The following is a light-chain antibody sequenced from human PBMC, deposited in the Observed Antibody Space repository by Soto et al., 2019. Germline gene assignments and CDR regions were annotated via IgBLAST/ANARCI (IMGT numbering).Light chain of an antibody. CDR1: MRDVGAYNL. V-gene: IGLV2-14*01. J-gene: IGLJ3*02. CDR2: EVR. CDR3: SAYTARRTLV. Sequence: QSALTQPASVSGSAGQSITISCSGTMRDVGAYNLVSWYQQHPGTAPKLTIYEVRNRPSGISSRFSGSRSGNTASLTISGLQSEDEGDYYCSAYTARRTLVFGGGTKVTVL.